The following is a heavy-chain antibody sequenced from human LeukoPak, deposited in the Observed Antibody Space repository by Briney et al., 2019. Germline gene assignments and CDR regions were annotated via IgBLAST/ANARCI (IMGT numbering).Heavy chain of an antibody. Sequence: PGGSLRLSCAASGFTFRSYSMHWVRQAPGKGLEWVSLIRADGITTYYADSVKGRFTISRDSSKNSLYLQMNSLRTEDSALYYCAKDYYWGQGTLVTVSS. CDR2: IRADGITT. CDR3: AKDYY. CDR1: GFTFRSYS. V-gene: IGHV3-43*02. J-gene: IGHJ4*02.